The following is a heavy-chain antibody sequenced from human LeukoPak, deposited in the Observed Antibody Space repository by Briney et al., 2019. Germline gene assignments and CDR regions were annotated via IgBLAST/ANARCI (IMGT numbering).Heavy chain of an antibody. CDR2: INSDASST. CDR3: ARELSSGFDD. J-gene: IGHJ4*02. CDR1: GFTFSNYW. V-gene: IGHV3-74*01. D-gene: IGHD6-19*01. Sequence: GGSLRLSCAASGFTFSNYWMHWVRQAPGKGLVWVSRINSDASSTNYADSVKGRFTISRDNAKNTLYVQMNSLRAEDTAVYYCARELSSGFDDCGQGTLVTASA.